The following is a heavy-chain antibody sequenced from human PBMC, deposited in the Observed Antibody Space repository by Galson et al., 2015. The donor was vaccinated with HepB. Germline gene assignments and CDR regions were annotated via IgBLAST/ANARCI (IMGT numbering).Heavy chain of an antibody. CDR3: ARVSDTAMVIDY. CDR2: ISYDGSNK. D-gene: IGHD5-18*01. J-gene: IGHJ4*02. CDR1: GFTFSSYA. V-gene: IGHV3-30*04. Sequence: SLRLSCAASGFTFSSYAMHWVRQAPGKGLEWVAVISYDGSNKYYADSVKGRFTISRDNSKNTLYLQMNSLRAEDTAVYYCARVSDTAMVIDYWGQGTLVTVSS.